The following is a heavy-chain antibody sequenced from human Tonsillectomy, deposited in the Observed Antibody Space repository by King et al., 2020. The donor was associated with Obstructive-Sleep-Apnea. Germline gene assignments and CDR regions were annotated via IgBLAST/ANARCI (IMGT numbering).Heavy chain of an antibody. CDR3: ARDREIFGPFDP. V-gene: IGHV4-39*07. Sequence: QLQESGPGLVKPSETLSLTCTVSGGSISSSSSYWGWIRQPPGKGLEWIGSIFYSGGTYYNPSLKSLVTISVDTSENQFSLKLSSVTAADTAVYYCARDREIFGPFDPGGQGTLVTVSS. J-gene: IGHJ5*02. CDR1: GGSISSSSSY. D-gene: IGHD3-3*01. CDR2: IFYSGGT.